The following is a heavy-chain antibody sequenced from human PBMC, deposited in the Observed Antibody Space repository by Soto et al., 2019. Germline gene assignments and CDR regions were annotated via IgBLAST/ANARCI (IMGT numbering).Heavy chain of an antibody. CDR2: IYYSGST. V-gene: IGHV4-31*03. D-gene: IGHD3-22*01. CDR1: GGSISSGGYY. J-gene: IGHJ4*02. CDR3: ARDAYYYDSSGYYDEFDY. Sequence: QVQLQESGPGLVKPSQTLSLTCTVSGGSISSGGYYWSWIRQHPGKGLEWIGYIYYSGSTYYNPSLKSRVTISVDTSKNQFALKLSSVTAADTAVYYCARDAYYYDSSGYYDEFDYWGQGTLVTVSS.